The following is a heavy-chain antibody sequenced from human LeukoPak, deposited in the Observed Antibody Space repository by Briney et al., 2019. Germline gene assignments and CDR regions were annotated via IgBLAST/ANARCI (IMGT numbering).Heavy chain of an antibody. V-gene: IGHV3-30*04. J-gene: IGHJ4*02. D-gene: IGHD3-10*01. CDR2: ISYDGSNK. Sequence: GGSLRLSCAASGFTFSSYAMHWVRQAPGKGLERVAVISYDGSNKYYADSVKGRFTISRDNSKNTLYLQMNSLRAEDTAVYYCAELLWFGDPFDYWGQGTLVTVSS. CDR1: GFTFSSYA. CDR3: AELLWFGDPFDY.